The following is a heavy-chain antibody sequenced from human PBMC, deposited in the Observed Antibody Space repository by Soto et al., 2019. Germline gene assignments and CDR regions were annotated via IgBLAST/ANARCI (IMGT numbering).Heavy chain of an antibody. D-gene: IGHD3-3*01. CDR1: GGTFSSYA. J-gene: IGHJ6*02. CDR2: IIPIFGTA. V-gene: IGHV1-69*13. CDR3: ARGGAIFGVVIRVGYYYGMDV. Sequence: SVKVSCKASGGTFSSYAISWVRQTPGQGLEWMGGIIPIFGTANYAQKFQGRVTITADESTSTAYMELSSLRSEDTAVYYCARGGAIFGVVIRVGYYYGMDVWGQGTTVTVSS.